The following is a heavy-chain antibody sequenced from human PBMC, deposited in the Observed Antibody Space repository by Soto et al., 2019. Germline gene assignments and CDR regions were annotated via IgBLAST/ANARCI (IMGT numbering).Heavy chain of an antibody. CDR2: ISAYNGNT. CDR3: AREVWYSSSWYYFDY. J-gene: IGHJ4*02. Sequence: ASVKVSCKASGYTFTSYGISWVRQAPGQGLEWMGWISAYNGNTNYAQKLQGRVTMTTDTSTSTAYMELRSLRSDDTAVYYCAREVWYSSSWYYFDYWGQGTLVTAPQ. CDR1: GYTFTSYG. D-gene: IGHD6-13*01. V-gene: IGHV1-18*01.